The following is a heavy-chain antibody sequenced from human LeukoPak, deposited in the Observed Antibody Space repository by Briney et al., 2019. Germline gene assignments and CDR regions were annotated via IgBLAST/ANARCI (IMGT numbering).Heavy chain of an antibody. V-gene: IGHV5-51*01. CDR1: GYSFTNSW. CDR3: SRSGGYYMDV. CDR2: IYCGDSDT. J-gene: IGHJ6*03. Sequence: GESLKISCKGSGYSFTNSWIGWVRQMPGKGLEWTGMIYCGDSDTRYSPSFQDQVTISVDKSISTAYLQWSSLKASDTAMYYCSRSGGYYMDVWGKGTTVTVSS. D-gene: IGHD3-16*01.